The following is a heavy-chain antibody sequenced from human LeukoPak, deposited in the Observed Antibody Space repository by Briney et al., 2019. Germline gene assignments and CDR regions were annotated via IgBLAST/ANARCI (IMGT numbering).Heavy chain of an antibody. Sequence: PGGSLRLSCAASGFTFSSYGMHWVRQAPGKGLEWVAVIWYDGSNKYYADSVKGRFTISRDNSKNTLYLQMNSLRAEDTAVYYCARSVLSYDSLTGYSPEAFDVWGQGTMVTVSS. CDR2: IWYDGSNK. CDR3: ARSVLSYDSLTGYSPEAFDV. D-gene: IGHD3-9*01. V-gene: IGHV3-33*01. J-gene: IGHJ3*01. CDR1: GFTFSSYG.